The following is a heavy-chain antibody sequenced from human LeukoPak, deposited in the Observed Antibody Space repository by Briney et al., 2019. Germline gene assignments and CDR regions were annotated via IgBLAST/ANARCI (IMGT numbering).Heavy chain of an antibody. CDR1: GGSVSSGSYY. Sequence: SGTLSLTCTVSGGSVSSGSYYWRWIRQPPGKGLEWIGDIYYSGSTNYNPSLKSRVTISVDTSKNQFSLKLSSVTAADTAVYYCARGQTYYYDSSGLQPWGQGTLVTVSS. D-gene: IGHD3-22*01. V-gene: IGHV4-61*01. CDR2: IYYSGST. CDR3: ARGQTYYYDSSGLQP. J-gene: IGHJ5*02.